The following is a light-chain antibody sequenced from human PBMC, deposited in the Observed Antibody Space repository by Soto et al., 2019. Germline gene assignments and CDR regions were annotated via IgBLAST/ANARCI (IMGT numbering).Light chain of an antibody. CDR1: QSVSSH. CDR2: GAS. V-gene: IGKV3-15*01. Sequence: ELVMTQSPDTIFVFLGEGGNLSCSASQSVSSHLAWYQHKPGQAPRLLIYGASTRASGIPARFSGSGSETDFTLTISSLQSEDSAVYYCQQYHNWPPITFGQGTRLEIK. CDR3: QQYHNWPPIT. J-gene: IGKJ5*01.